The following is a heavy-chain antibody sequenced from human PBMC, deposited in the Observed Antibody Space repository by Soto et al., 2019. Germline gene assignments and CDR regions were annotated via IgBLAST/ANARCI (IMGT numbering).Heavy chain of an antibody. CDR1: GFTFDDYG. J-gene: IGHJ4*02. CDR2: VNWNGGST. Sequence: GGSLRLSCAASGFTFDDYGMSWVRQAPGKGLEWVSGVNWNGGSTGYADSVKGRFTISRDSAKNTLYLQMNSLRAEDTAVYYCAKDSYDFWSGYSPNDFDYWGQGTLVTVSS. V-gene: IGHV3-20*04. D-gene: IGHD3-3*01. CDR3: AKDSYDFWSGYSPNDFDY.